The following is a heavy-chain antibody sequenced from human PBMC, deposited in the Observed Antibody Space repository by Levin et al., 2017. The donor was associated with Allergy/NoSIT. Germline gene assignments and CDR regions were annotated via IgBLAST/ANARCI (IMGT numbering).Heavy chain of an antibody. CDR3: ARDAGMIARDFISGGAFDL. CDR2: FYSGAST. D-gene: IGHD2-21*01. J-gene: IGHJ3*01. CDR1: GFSVSNYY. Sequence: GGSLRLSCAASGFSVSNYYMSWVRQAPGKGLEWVAVFYSGASTSYADFAEGRFIISRDNFNNTVSLEMNSLRDEDTALYYCARDAGMIARDFISGGAFDLWGHGTTVIVSS. V-gene: IGHV3-66*01.